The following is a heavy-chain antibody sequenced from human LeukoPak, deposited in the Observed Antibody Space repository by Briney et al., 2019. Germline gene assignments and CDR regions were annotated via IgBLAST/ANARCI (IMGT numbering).Heavy chain of an antibody. J-gene: IGHJ4*02. D-gene: IGHD3-22*01. CDR1: GFTFSSYA. CDR2: ISGSGGST. CDR3: AKTHYYDSSGYYQYYFDY. Sequence: GGSLRLSCAASGFTFSSYAMSWVRQAPGKGLEWVSAISGSGGSTYYADSVKGRFTISRDNSKNTLYLQMNSLRAEDTAVYYCAKTHYYDSSGYYQYYFDYWGQGTLVTVSS. V-gene: IGHV3-23*01.